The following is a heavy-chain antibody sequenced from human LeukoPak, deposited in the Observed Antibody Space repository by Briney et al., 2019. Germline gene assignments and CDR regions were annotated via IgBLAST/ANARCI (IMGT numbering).Heavy chain of an antibody. CDR2: ITGSGPYM. CDR3: ARGGRLTMIWNGAFDI. Sequence: GGSLRLSCAASGFTFSTFAMHWVRLSPGKGLEWVSSITGSGPYMLYADSVKHRFTISRDNAKNSLYLQMNSLRAEDTALYYCARGGRLTMIWNGAFDIWGQGTMVTVSS. V-gene: IGHV3-21*04. J-gene: IGHJ3*02. D-gene: IGHD3-22*01. CDR1: GFTFSTFA.